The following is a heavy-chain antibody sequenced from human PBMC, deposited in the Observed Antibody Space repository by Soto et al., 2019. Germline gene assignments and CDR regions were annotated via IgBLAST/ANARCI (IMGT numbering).Heavy chain of an antibody. D-gene: IGHD2-15*01. CDR3: ARDPADCSGGSCYLHTDY. Sequence: QVQLVQSGAEVKKPGASVKVSCKASGYTFTSYYMHWVRQAPGQGLEWLGIINPSGGSTSYAQKLQGRVIMTRDTSTSTVYMELSSLRSEDTAVYYCARDPADCSGGSCYLHTDYWGQGTLVTVSS. CDR2: INPSGGST. J-gene: IGHJ4*02. CDR1: GYTFTSYY. V-gene: IGHV1-46*04.